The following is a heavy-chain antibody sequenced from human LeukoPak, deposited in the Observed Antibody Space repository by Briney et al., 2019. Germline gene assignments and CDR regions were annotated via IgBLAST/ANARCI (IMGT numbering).Heavy chain of an antibody. CDR1: GFTFSDYY. D-gene: IGHD5-18*01. CDR3: ARAVQYSYGLLIFDY. CDR2: ISSSGSTI. Sequence: GGSLRLSCAASGFTFSDYYMSWIRQAPGKGLEWVSYISSSGSTIYYADSVKGRFTISRDNAKNSLYLQMNSLRAEDTAVYYCARAVQYSYGLLIFDYWGQGTLVTVSS. V-gene: IGHV3-11*04. J-gene: IGHJ4*02.